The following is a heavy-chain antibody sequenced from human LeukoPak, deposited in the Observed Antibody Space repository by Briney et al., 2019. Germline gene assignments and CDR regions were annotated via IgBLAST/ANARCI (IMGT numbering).Heavy chain of an antibody. CDR2: IFSRSESI. J-gene: IGHJ4*02. CDR1: GFTFGAYT. CDR3: ARDFFHSSDSRPFDY. Sequence: NPGGSLRLSCAASGFTFGAYTINWVRRAPGKGLEWVSCIFSRSESILYADSVKGRFTISRDNAKNSLYPQMDSLRVEDTAVYYCARDFFHSSDSRPFDYWGQGTLVTVSS. D-gene: IGHD3-22*01. V-gene: IGHV3-21*01.